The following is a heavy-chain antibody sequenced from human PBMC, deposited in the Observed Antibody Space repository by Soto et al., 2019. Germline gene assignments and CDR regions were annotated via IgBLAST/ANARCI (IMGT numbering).Heavy chain of an antibody. J-gene: IGHJ4*02. D-gene: IGHD1-26*01. Sequence: SETFRVRCSVSGGLISSCYWIGIRLPPGKGLEWIGYIYYSGSTNYNPSLKSRVTISVDTSKNQFSLKLSSVTAADTAVYYCARVVELHTPKESHEYLDYWGQGTLVTVS. CDR2: IYYSGST. CDR1: GGLISSCY. V-gene: IGHV4-59*01. CDR3: ARVVELHTPKESHEYLDY.